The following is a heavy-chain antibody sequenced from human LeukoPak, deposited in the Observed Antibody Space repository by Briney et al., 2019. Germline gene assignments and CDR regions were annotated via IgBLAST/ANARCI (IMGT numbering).Heavy chain of an antibody. J-gene: IGHJ4*02. CDR1: GFTFSNYG. D-gene: IGHD6-13*01. CDR2: ISYDGRHK. CDR3: ARVPSIAAVGIRLDY. V-gene: IGHV3-30*03. Sequence: EGSLRLSCVASGFTFSNYGMHWVRQAPGKGLEWVAVISYDGRHKYYADSVKGRFTISRDNSKNTLYLQMNSLRAEDTAMYYCARVPSIAAVGIRLDYWGQGTLVTVSS.